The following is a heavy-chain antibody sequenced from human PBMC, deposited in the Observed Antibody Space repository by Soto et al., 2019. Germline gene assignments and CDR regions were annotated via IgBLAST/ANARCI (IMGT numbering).Heavy chain of an antibody. CDR1: GYTFTSYY. Sequence: ASVKVSCKASGYTFTSYYMHWVRQAPGQGLEWMGIINPSGGSTSYAQKFQGRVTMTRDTSTSTVYMELSSLRSEDTAVYYCGRDRSYCTNGVCYRPDAFDIWGQGTMVTVSS. D-gene: IGHD2-8*01. CDR2: INPSGGST. V-gene: IGHV1-46*03. J-gene: IGHJ3*02. CDR3: GRDRSYCTNGVCYRPDAFDI.